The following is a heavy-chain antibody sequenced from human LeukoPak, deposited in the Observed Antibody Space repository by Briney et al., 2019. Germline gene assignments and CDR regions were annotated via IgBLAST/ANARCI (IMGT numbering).Heavy chain of an antibody. V-gene: IGHV3-74*01. CDR3: ARDTMLGMGNP. J-gene: IGHJ5*02. Sequence: GGSLRLSCAASGFTFSGLWMHWVRQPPGKGLEWVSRIDNDGSSANYADSVKGRFTTSRDNAKNTLYLQMNGLRVEDTGVYYCARDTMLGMGNPWGQGTLVTVSS. D-gene: IGHD3-10*02. CDR2: IDNDGSSA. CDR1: GFTFSGLW.